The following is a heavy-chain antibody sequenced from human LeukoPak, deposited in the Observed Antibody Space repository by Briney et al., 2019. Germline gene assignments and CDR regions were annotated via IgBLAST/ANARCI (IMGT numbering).Heavy chain of an antibody. CDR1: GGSISSRSYY. CDR2: IYYSGST. Sequence: SETLSLTCTVSGGSISSRSYYWGWIRQPPGRGLEWIGTIYYSGSTYYNPSLKSRVTISVDTSKNQFSLKLSSVTAADTAVYYCARQTHSIAARRGLDYWGQGTLVTVSS. J-gene: IGHJ4*02. V-gene: IGHV4-39*01. D-gene: IGHD6-6*01. CDR3: ARQTHSIAARRGLDY.